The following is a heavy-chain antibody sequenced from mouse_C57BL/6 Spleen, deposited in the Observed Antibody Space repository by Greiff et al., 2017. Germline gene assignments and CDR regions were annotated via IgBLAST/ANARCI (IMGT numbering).Heavy chain of an antibody. CDR2: IWTGGGT. V-gene: IGHV2-9-1*01. D-gene: IGHD1-1*01. Sequence: QVQLQQSGPGLVAPSQSLSITCTVSGFSLTSYAISWVRQPPGKGLEWLGVIWTGGGTNYNSALKSRLSISKDNSKSQVFVKMNSLQTDDTARYYCARNPLYYYGSSHWYFDVWGTGTTVTVSS. CDR1: GFSLTSYA. CDR3: ARNPLYYYGSSHWYFDV. J-gene: IGHJ1*03.